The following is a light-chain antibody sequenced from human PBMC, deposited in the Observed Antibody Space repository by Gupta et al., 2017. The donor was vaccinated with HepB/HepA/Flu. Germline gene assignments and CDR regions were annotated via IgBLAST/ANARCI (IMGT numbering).Light chain of an antibody. CDR2: RNN. J-gene: IGLJ2*01. CDR3: STWDSTLSAVL. V-gene: IGLV10-54*04. Sequence: QAGLTQPPSVSKGLRQTATLTCTGHTNNIGNQGATWLQQHQGHPPKLLSYRNNNRPSGISERFSASRSGNTASLTITGLLPEDEADYYCSTWDSTLSAVLFGGGTKLTVL. CDR1: TNNIGNQG.